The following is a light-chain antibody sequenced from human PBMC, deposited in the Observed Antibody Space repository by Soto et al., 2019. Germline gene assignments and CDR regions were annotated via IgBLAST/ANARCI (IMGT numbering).Light chain of an antibody. CDR1: QSISTW. CDR3: QQYDDYPWT. CDR2: RAS. J-gene: IGKJ1*01. Sequence: DIQMTQSPSSLSASVGYRVAITCRASQSISTWLAWFQQKPGKAPKLLIYRASSLESGAPSRFSGTGSGTEFTLTISSLQPDDFATYYCQQYDDYPWTFGQGTKVDIK. V-gene: IGKV1-5*03.